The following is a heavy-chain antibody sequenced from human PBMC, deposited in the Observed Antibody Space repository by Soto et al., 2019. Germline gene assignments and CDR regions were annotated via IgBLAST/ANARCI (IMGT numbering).Heavy chain of an antibody. Sequence: QVQLVQSGAEVKKPGASVKVSCRASGYTFTGYYMHWVRQAPGQWREWVGSINPNSGGTNYAQTFQGWVTLTRDTCISTAYMELSRLRSDDTAVYYCARDQVESGSYFSAFDIWGQGTMVTVSS. CDR2: INPNSGGT. D-gene: IGHD1-26*01. CDR1: GYTFTGYY. CDR3: ARDQVESGSYFSAFDI. J-gene: IGHJ3*02. V-gene: IGHV1-2*04.